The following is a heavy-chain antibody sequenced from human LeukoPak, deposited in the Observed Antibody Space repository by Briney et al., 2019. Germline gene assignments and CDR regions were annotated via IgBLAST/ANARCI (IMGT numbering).Heavy chain of an antibody. Sequence: PGGSLRLSCAASGFTVSSNYMSWVRQAPGKGLEWVSVIYSGGSTYYADSVKGRFTISRDNSKNTLYLRMNSLRAEDTAVYYCARIRYSYYFDYWGQGTLVTVSS. D-gene: IGHD1-1*01. CDR3: ARIRYSYYFDY. CDR1: GFTVSSNY. J-gene: IGHJ4*02. CDR2: IYSGGST. V-gene: IGHV3-53*01.